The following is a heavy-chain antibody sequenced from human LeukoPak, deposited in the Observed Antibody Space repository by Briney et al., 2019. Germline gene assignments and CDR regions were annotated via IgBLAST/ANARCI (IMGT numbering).Heavy chain of an antibody. CDR3: ARHVGSVTGGQFPHWFDP. V-gene: IGHV4-30-4*08. D-gene: IGHD6-19*01. CDR2: IYYSGST. CDR1: GGSISSGDYY. J-gene: IGHJ5*02. Sequence: RPSQTLSLTCTVSGGSISSGDYYWSWIRQPPGKGLEWIGYIYYSGSTYYNPSLKSRVTISFDTSKNQFSLKVTSVTAADTAIYYCARHVGSVTGGQFPHWFDPWGQGTLVTVSS.